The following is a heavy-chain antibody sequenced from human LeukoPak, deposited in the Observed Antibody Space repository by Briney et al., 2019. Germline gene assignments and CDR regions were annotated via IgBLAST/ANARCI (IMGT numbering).Heavy chain of an antibody. D-gene: IGHD5-24*01. Sequence: SDTLSLTCAVYGGSFSGYYWSWIRQPPGKGLEWIGEINHSGSTNYNPSLKSRVTISVDTSKNQFSLKLSSVTAADTAVYYCARGQRITNWFDPWGQGTLVTVSS. V-gene: IGHV4-34*01. CDR1: GGSFSGYY. J-gene: IGHJ5*02. CDR3: ARGQRITNWFDP. CDR2: INHSGST.